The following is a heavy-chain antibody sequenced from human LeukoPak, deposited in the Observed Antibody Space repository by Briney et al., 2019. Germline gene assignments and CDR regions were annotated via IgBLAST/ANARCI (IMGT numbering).Heavy chain of an antibody. CDR2: IYTSGST. D-gene: IGHD6-6*01. V-gene: IGHV4-4*07. CDR3: ARDPLYSSSFWDAFDI. CDR1: GGSISSYY. J-gene: IGHJ3*02. Sequence: PSETLSLTCTVSGGSISSYYWSWIRQPAGKGLEWIGRIYTSGSTNYNPSLKSRVTMSVDTSKNQFSLKLSSVTAADTAVYYCARDPLYSSSFWDAFDIWGQGTMVTVSS.